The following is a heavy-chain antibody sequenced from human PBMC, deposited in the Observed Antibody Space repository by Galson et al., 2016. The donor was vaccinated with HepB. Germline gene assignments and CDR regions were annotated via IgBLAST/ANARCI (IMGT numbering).Heavy chain of an antibody. J-gene: IGHJ4*02. Sequence: PALVKPTQTLTLTCTFSGFSLSTSGMCVSWIRQPPGKALEWLALIGWNDDKYYSTSLKTRLTISKDTPKNQVVLTMTNMDPVDTATYYCARAHSSLSGVFDAWGQGTLVTVSS. V-gene: IGHV2-70*01. CDR1: GFSLSTSGMC. CDR2: IGWNDDK. D-gene: IGHD6-6*01. CDR3: ARAHSSLSGVFDA.